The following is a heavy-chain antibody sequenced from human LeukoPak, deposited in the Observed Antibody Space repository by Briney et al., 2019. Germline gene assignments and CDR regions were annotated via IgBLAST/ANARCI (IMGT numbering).Heavy chain of an antibody. J-gene: IGHJ3*02. CDR1: GGSISSGGYY. CDR3: ARETAAAGAFDI. D-gene: IGHD6-13*01. CDR2: IYYSGST. V-gene: IGHV4-31*03. Sequence: PSQTLSLTCTVSGGSISSGGYYWSWIRQHPGKGLEWIGYIYYSGSTYYNPSLKSRVTISVDTSKNQFSLKLSSVTAAETAVYYCARETAAAGAFDIWGQGTMVTVSS.